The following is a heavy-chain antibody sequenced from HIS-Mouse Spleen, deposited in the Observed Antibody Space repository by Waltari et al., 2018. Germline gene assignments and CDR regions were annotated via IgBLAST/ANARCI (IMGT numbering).Heavy chain of an antibody. J-gene: IGHJ3*02. CDR3: ASRSYSSGWYKAFDI. CDR1: GGSVSSGSYY. CDR2: IYYSGST. Sequence: QVQLQESGPGLVKPSATLSLTCTVSGGSVSSGSYYCIWIRQPPGKGLELIGYIYYSGSTNYNPSLKSRVTISVDTSKNQFSLKLSSVTAADTAVYYCASRSYSSGWYKAFDIWGQGTMVTVSS. V-gene: IGHV4-61*01. D-gene: IGHD6-19*01.